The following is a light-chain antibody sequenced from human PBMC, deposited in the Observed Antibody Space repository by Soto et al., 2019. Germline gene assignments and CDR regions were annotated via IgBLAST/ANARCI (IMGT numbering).Light chain of an antibody. V-gene: IGKV1-39*01. CDR2: AAS. Sequence: DIQMTQSPSSLSASVGDRVAITCRARQVLGNFINWYQLKPGKAPNLLIYAASSLQSGVPSRFIGSGSGTDFTLTISSLQPEDFATYFCQQDYSAPWTCGQGTRVEFK. J-gene: IGKJ1*01. CDR1: QVLGNF. CDR3: QQDYSAPWT.